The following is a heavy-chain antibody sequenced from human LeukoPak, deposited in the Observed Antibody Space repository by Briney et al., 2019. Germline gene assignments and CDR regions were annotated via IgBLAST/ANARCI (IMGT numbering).Heavy chain of an antibody. CDR3: ARDNGNKYYFDY. V-gene: IGHV3-11*05. CDR2: ISSNSKYT. Sequence: PGGPLRLSCAASGFMFSDYFMSWIRQAPGKELEWISYISSNSKYTNYADSVKGRFTTSRDNAKKSLYLQMNSLRAEDTAVYYWARDNGNKYYFDYWGQGTLVTVSS. CDR1: GFMFSDYF. D-gene: IGHD2-8*01. J-gene: IGHJ4*02.